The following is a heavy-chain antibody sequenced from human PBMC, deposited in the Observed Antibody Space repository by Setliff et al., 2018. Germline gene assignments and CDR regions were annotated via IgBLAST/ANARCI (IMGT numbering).Heavy chain of an antibody. Sequence: SETLSLTCIVSGESIDSVATGNHYWNWIRQPVGKGLEWIGRVFVDGSSNYNPSLKSRVTMSVDTSKNHVSLKLSSVTAADTAVYYCARAHTWSLPNDNSGYPGWFDPWGQGTLVTVSS. V-gene: IGHV4-61*02. J-gene: IGHJ5*02. D-gene: IGHD3-22*01. CDR2: VFVDGSS. CDR3: ARAHTWSLPNDNSGYPGWFDP. CDR1: GESIDSVATGNHY.